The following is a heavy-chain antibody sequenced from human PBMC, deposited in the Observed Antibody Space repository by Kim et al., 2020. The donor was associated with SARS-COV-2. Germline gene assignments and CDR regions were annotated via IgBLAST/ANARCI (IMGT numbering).Heavy chain of an antibody. CDR1: GDSVSSHSAA. D-gene: IGHD3-3*01. CDR3: ARDRKSGSTIYYYYGMHV. J-gene: IGHJ6*02. Sequence: SQTLSLTCAISGDSVSSHSAAWNWIRQSPSRGLEWLGRTYYSSKWHTDYAVSVRSRITINPDTSKNHFSLQLKSVTPEDTAVYFCARDRKSGSTIYYYYGMHVWGQGTTVTVSS. V-gene: IGHV6-1*01. CDR2: TYYSSKWHT.